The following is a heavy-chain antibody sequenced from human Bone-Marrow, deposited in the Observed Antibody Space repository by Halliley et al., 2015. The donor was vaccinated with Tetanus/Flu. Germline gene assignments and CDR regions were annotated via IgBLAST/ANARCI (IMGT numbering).Heavy chain of an antibody. J-gene: IGHJ4*02. CDR1: GFTFRNYG. V-gene: IGHV3-33*01. CDR3: ARGDSSGYYSYALDK. CDR2: VWFDGSNE. Sequence: SGFTFRNYGMNWVRQAPGKGLEWVAVVWFDGSNEYYADSVKGRFTISRDNSKSTLFLQMNSLRVEDTAVYYCARGDSSGYYSYALDKWGQGILVTVSS. D-gene: IGHD3-22*01.